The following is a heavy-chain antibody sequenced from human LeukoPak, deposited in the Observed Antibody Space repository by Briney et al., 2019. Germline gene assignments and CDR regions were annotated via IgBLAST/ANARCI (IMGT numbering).Heavy chain of an antibody. D-gene: IGHD4-17*01. CDR1: KFTFDDYA. CDR3: AKDRDYGDFGGAFDI. CDR2: ISWNSGSI. V-gene: IGHV3-9*03. J-gene: IGHJ3*02. Sequence: GGSLRLSCSASKFTFDDYAMQWVRQAPGKGLEWVSVISWNSGSIGYADSVKGRFTISRDNAKNSLYLQMNSLRAEDMALYYCAKDRDYGDFGGAFDIWGQGPMVTVSS.